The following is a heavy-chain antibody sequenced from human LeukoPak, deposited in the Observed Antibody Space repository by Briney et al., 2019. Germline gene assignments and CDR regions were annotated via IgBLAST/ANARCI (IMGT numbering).Heavy chain of an antibody. CDR3: ARLVSVVAAADF. CDR2: ISGSGGST. Sequence: GGSLRLSCAASGFTFSSYAMSWVRQAPGKGLEWVSAISGSGGSTYYADSVKGRFTISRDNAKNSLYLQMNSLRVEDTAVYYCARLVSVVAAADFWGQGTLVTVSS. V-gene: IGHV3-23*01. J-gene: IGHJ4*02. D-gene: IGHD2-15*01. CDR1: GFTFSSYA.